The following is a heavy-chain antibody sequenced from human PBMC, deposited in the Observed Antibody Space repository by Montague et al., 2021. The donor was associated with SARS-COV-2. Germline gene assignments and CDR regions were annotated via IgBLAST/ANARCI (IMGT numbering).Heavy chain of an antibody. CDR3: ARIRDYDILTGSYSRFDY. Sequence: PALAKPTQTLTLTCTFSGFSLSTSGMCVSWIRQPPGKALEWLALIDWDDDKYYSTSLKTRLTISKDTSKNQVVLTMTNMDPVDTATYYCARIRDYDILTGSYSRFDYWGQGTLVAVSS. J-gene: IGHJ4*02. V-gene: IGHV2-70*01. CDR2: IDWDDDK. D-gene: IGHD3-9*01. CDR1: GFSLSTSGMC.